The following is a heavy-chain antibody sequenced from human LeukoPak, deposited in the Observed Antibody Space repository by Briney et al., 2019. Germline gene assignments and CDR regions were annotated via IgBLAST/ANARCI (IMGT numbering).Heavy chain of an antibody. CDR3: ARRQGCSSTSCPPDS. Sequence: GESLKISCRGSGYSFTTYWIGWVRQMPGKGLEWMGIIYPGDSDTRYSPSFQGQVTMSADKSINTAYLQWSSLQASDTAMYYCARRQGCSSTSCPPDSWGRGTLVTVSS. D-gene: IGHD2-2*01. CDR1: GYSFTTYW. V-gene: IGHV5-51*01. CDR2: IYPGDSDT. J-gene: IGHJ4*02.